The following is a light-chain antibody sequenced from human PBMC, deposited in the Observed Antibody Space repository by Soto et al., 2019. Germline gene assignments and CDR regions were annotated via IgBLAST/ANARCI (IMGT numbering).Light chain of an antibody. V-gene: IGKV1-5*03. CDR2: KAS. Sequence: DIQMTQSPSSMSASVGDRVTIPPRPRQRIDSWLAWYLQKPGTAPKFLMYKASNLDSGVPSRFSGSGSETEFTLTISSLQPDDFATYYCQQYNHYWTFGQGTKVDIK. CDR3: QQYNHYWT. J-gene: IGKJ1*01. CDR1: QRIDSW.